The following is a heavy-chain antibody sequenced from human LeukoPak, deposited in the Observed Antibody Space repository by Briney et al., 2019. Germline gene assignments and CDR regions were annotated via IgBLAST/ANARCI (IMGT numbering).Heavy chain of an antibody. Sequence: PGGSLRLSCAASGFTFTSYNMNWVRQAPGKGLEWVSSITSSSSYIYYADSVKGRFTISRDNAKNSLYLQMNTLRAEDTALYYCARGGRANGVYDAFDIWGQGTIVTVSS. D-gene: IGHD2-8*01. V-gene: IGHV3-21*01. CDR1: GFTFTSYN. J-gene: IGHJ3*02. CDR3: ARGGRANGVYDAFDI. CDR2: ITSSSSYI.